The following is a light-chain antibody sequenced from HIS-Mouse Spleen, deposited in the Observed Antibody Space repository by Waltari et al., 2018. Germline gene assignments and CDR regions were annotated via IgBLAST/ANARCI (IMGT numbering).Light chain of an antibody. Sequence: QSALPQPASVSGSPGQSIPIPCTGTSSAVGGYNYVSWYQQHPGKAPKLMIYEVSNRPSGVSNRFSGSKSGNTASLTISGLQAEDEADYYCSSYTSSSTFFGTGTKVTVL. J-gene: IGLJ1*01. CDR2: EVS. V-gene: IGLV2-14*01. CDR3: SSYTSSSTF. CDR1: SSAVGGYNY.